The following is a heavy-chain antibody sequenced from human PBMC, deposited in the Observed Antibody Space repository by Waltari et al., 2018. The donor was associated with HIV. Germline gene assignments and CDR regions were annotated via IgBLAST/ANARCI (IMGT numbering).Heavy chain of an antibody. CDR2: MKEDGSEK. D-gene: IGHD3-10*01. V-gene: IGHV3-7*01. CDR3: ATGFVPGY. J-gene: IGHJ4*02. Sequence: EVQLVESGGGLVQPGEALRLYCTASGFSFSTSWMSWVRQSPGKGLEWVANMKEDGSEKRYADSVKGRFIISRDNAMNSLYLQMNNLRAEDTAVYYCATGFVPGYWGQGTLVTVSS. CDR1: GFSFSTSW.